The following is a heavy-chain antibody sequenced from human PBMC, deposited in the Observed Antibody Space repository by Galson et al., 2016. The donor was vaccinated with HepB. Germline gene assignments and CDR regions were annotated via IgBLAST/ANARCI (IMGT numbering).Heavy chain of an antibody. D-gene: IGHD3-10*01. CDR1: GGSIGTHY. CDR2: IYYTGST. J-gene: IGHJ1*01. CDR3: ARGAKYFQL. V-gene: IGHV4-59*11. Sequence: LTCTVSGGSIGTHYWTWIRQSPEKGLEWIGYIYYTGSTNYNPSLESRVTISVDTSNNQLSLKLRSLIPADTAVYFCARGAKYFQLWGQGTLVTVSS.